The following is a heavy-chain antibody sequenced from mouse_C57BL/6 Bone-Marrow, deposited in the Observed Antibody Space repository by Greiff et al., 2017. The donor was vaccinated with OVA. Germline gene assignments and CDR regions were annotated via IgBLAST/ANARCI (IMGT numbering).Heavy chain of an antibody. J-gene: IGHJ2*01. CDR1: GYALSNYG. V-gene: IGHV1-80*01. CDR2: IYPGDGDI. Sequence: VQLVESGAELVKPGASVKISCKASGYALSNYGMNWGKQRPGKGLEWIGQIYPGDGDINYNGKFKGKATLTADKSSSTAYMQFSSLTSEDSAVYFCARGAYWGQGTTLTVSS. CDR3: ARGAY.